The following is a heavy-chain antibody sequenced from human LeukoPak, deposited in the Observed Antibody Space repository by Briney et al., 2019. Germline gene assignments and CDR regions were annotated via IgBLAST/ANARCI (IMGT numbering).Heavy chain of an antibody. J-gene: IGHJ4*02. CDR2: ISGTGQST. CDR1: GFAFSTYA. D-gene: IGHD6-19*01. CDR3: AKGKSSSVWNYFDY. Sequence: LTGGSLRLSCAAPGFAFSTYAVNWVRQAPGKGLEWVSGISGTGQSTHYADSVRGRFTISRDNSENTVNQQMNSLRGEDTALYYCAKGKSSSVWNYFDYWGQGTLVTVSS. V-gene: IGHV3-23*01.